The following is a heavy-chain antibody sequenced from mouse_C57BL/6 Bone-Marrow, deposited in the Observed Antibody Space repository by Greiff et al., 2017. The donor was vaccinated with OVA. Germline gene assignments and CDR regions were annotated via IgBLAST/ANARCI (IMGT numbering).Heavy chain of an antibody. CDR3: ARNSITPGSSYAMDY. J-gene: IGHJ4*01. Sequence: EVMLVESGGDLVKPGGSLKLSCAASGFTFSSYGMSWVRQTPDKRLEWVATISSGGSYTYYPDSVKGRFTISRDNAKNTLYLQMSSLKSEDTAMYYCARNSITPGSSYAMDYWGQGASVTVSS. CDR1: GFTFSSYG. V-gene: IGHV5-6*01. D-gene: IGHD1-1*01. CDR2: ISSGGSYT.